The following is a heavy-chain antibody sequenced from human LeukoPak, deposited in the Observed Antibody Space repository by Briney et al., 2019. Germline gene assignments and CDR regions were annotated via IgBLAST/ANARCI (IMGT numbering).Heavy chain of an antibody. CDR1: GYTFTGYY. CDR2: INPNTGDA. Sequence: ASVKVSCKASGYTFTGYYMHWVRQAPGQGLEWMGWINPNTGDANYAQKFQGRVTMTRDTSISTAYVELSGLRSDDTAVYYCARSLPVFVTSSTHFDYWGQGTPITVSS. V-gene: IGHV1-2*02. J-gene: IGHJ4*02. CDR3: ARSLPVFVTSSTHFDY. D-gene: IGHD3-16*02.